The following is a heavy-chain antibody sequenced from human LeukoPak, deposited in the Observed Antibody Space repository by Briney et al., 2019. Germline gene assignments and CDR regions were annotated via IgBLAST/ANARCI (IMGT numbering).Heavy chain of an antibody. Sequence: SETLSLTCTVSGGSISRYYWNWIRQPPGKGLEWMGYIYYTGSTNYNPSLKSRVTISVDTSKNQFSLKLSSVPAADTAVYYCARGPRVMLTTVTTVWFDPWGQGTLVTVSS. D-gene: IGHD4-11*01. J-gene: IGHJ5*02. V-gene: IGHV4-59*01. CDR2: IYYTGST. CDR1: GGSISRYY. CDR3: ARGPRVMLTTVTTVWFDP.